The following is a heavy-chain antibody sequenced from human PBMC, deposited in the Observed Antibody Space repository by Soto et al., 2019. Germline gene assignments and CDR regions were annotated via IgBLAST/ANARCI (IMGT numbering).Heavy chain of an antibody. V-gene: IGHV4-34*01. CDR2: ISQSGNT. CDR3: ARAPKVSGSYQTRPDF. Sequence: LSLSCSIYSGSFICYYWSWIRQPPGKGLEWIGEISQSGNTNYSPSLKSRVSISIDTSKKQFSLNLASVSAADTAVYYCARAPKVSGSYQTRPDFWGQGTLVIISS. CDR1: SGSFICYY. J-gene: IGHJ4*02. D-gene: IGHD6-6*01.